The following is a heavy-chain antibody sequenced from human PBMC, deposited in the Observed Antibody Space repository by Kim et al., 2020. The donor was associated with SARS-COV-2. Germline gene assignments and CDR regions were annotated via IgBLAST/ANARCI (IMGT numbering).Heavy chain of an antibody. J-gene: IGHJ4*02. V-gene: IGHV4-61*01. CDR1: GGSVSSGSYY. CDR2: IYYSGST. Sequence: SETLSLTCTVSGGSVSSGSYYWSWIRQPPGKGLEWIGYIYYSGSTNYNPSLKSRVTISVDTSKNQFSLKLSSVTAADTAVYYCARVMQQQLDYWGQGTLVTVSS. D-gene: IGHD6-13*01. CDR3: ARVMQQQLDY.